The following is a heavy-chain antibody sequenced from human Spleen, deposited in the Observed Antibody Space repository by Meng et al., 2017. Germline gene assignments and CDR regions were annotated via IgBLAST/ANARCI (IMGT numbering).Heavy chain of an antibody. CDR1: GYNCPDCW. CDR3: ARASPYSSGWNLGD. Sequence: QVQLVKSGGGVEMPWASGKVSCKPSGYNCPDCWLHWVRRAPGQGLEWMGRIDPKSGDTHYAQRFQGRVTMTRDTSISTAYMELSRLRSDDTAVYYCARASPYSSGWNLGDWGQGTLVTVSS. V-gene: IGHV1-2*06. J-gene: IGHJ4*02. D-gene: IGHD6-19*01. CDR2: IDPKSGDT.